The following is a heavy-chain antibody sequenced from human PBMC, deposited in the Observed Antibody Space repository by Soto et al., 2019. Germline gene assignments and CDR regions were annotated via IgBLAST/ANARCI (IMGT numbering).Heavy chain of an antibody. CDR3: ASDGSRTANWRDP. Sequence: PSETLSLTCTVSGASLHIGGYYWAWIRQNPGKGLEWIGYIDYTGVTYYNPSLGSRVNISVDTSKNQFSLELTSVTAADTAGYYGASDGSRTANWRDPRGQGLLVTVSS. CDR1: GASLHIGGYY. V-gene: IGHV4-31*03. CDR2: IDYTGVT. D-gene: IGHD2-2*01. J-gene: IGHJ5*02.